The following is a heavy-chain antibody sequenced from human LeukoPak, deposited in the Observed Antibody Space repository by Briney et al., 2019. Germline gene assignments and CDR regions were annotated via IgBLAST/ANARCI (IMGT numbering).Heavy chain of an antibody. D-gene: IGHD3-10*01. V-gene: IGHV3-48*04. CDR3: ARDRMVHGFDP. Sequence: GGSLRLSCVASGFDFSSHAMTWVRQAPGKGLEWVSYISGSGSSIFYADSVKGRFTISRDNAKNSLYLQMNSLRAEDTAVYYCARDRMVHGFDPWGQGTLVTVSS. CDR2: ISGSGSSI. J-gene: IGHJ5*02. CDR1: GFDFSSHA.